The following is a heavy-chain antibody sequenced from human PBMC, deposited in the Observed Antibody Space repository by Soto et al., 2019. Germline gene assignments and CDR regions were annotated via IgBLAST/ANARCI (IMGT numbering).Heavy chain of an antibody. D-gene: IGHD3-22*01. V-gene: IGHV1-69*06. CDR2: IIPIFGTA. CDR3: ARVRLYYYDSRSPRDAFDI. J-gene: IGHJ3*02. Sequence: GASVKVSCKASGGTFSSYAISWVRQAPGQGLEWMGGIIPIFGTANYAQKFQGRVTITADKSTSTAYMELSSLRSEDTAVYYCARVRLYYYDSRSPRDAFDIWGQGTMVTVSS. CDR1: GGTFSSYA.